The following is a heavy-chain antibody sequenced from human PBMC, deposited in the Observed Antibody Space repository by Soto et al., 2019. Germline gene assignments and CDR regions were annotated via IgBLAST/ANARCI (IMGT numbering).Heavy chain of an antibody. D-gene: IGHD2-15*01. CDR1: GDTFSSYY. V-gene: IGHV1-69*02. J-gene: IGHJ4*02. Sequence: QVHLVQSAAEVKKPGSSVKVSCKTSGDTFSSYYISWVRQAPGQGLEWMGRVIPTFGETDYAQKFQGRVTITADKSTHTAYLRLHSLTAEDTAMYYCARTVGTVVVRHLEYWGLGTLVTVSS. CDR2: VIPTFGET. CDR3: ARTVGTVVVRHLEY.